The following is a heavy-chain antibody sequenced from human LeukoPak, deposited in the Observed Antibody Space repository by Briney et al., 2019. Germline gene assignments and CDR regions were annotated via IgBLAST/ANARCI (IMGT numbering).Heavy chain of an antibody. CDR2: IYHSGST. D-gene: IGHD2-2*01. CDR3: ASGFEPADAC. V-gene: IGHV4-38-2*02. CDR1: GYSISSGYY. J-gene: IGHJ4*01. Sequence: SENLSLTCTVSGYSISSGYYWGWIRQPPGKGLEWIGSIYHSGSTYYNPSLKSRVTISVDTSKNQFSLKLSSVTAADTAVYYCASGFEPADACWGHGTLVTVSS.